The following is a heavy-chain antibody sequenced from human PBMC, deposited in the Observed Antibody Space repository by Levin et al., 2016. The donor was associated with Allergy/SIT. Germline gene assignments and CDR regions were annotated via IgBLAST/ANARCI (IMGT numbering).Heavy chain of an antibody. J-gene: IGHJ4*02. CDR1: GFIFSSYA. V-gene: IGHV3-23*01. D-gene: IGHD2-15*01. Sequence: GESLKISCAASGFIFSSYAMNWVRQAPGKGLQWVSGISGSGGTTYYADSVKGRFTISRDNSKNTLYLQVNSLRAEDTAIFYCARAYCSGGSCYSLSDYWGQGTLVTVSS. CDR2: ISGSGGTT. CDR3: ARAYCSGGSCYSLSDY.